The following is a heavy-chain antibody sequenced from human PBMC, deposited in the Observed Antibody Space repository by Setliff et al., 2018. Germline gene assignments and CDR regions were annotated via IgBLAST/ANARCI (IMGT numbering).Heavy chain of an antibody. CDR2: ITHSGNT. CDR3: ARVLVLGYNWFDP. CDR1: GDFFTGHY. D-gene: IGHD3-10*01. Sequence: SETLSLTCAVFGDFFTGHYWSWIRQSPGKGLEWIAEITHSGNTNYNPSPSLRSRVTVLVDTSKNQFSLKVNSVTAADTAVYYCARVLVLGYNWFDPWGQGTLVT. V-gene: IGHV4-34*01. J-gene: IGHJ5*02.